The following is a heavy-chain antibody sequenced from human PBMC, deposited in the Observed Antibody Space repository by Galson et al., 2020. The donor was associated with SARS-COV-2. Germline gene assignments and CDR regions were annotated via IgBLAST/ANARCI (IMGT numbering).Heavy chain of an antibody. V-gene: IGHV4-39*01. D-gene: IGHD3-10*01. J-gene: IGHJ4*02. CDR1: GGSISSSSYY. CDR3: ARHSLSLWFGELVSGSGDY. CDR2: IYYSGRT. Sequence: SETLSLTFTVSGGSISSSSYYWGWIRQPPGKGLEWIVSIYYSGRTYYNPSLKSRVTISVDTSKNQFSLKLSSVTAADTAVYYCARHSLSLWFGELVSGSGDYWGQGTLVTVSS.